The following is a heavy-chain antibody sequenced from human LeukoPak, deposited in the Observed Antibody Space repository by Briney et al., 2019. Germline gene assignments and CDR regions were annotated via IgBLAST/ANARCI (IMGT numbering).Heavy chain of an antibody. CDR2: IYPPTGGT. J-gene: IGHJ4*02. CDR1: GYTSTAYH. Sequence: ASVKVSCKPSGYTSTAYHMHWVRQAPGQGLEFVGWIYPPTGGTVLAGKFQGRVTMTRDTSIAAAYMELSGLTFDDTAVYYCVRENWYYDHWGQGTLVTVSS. V-gene: IGHV1-2*02. D-gene: IGHD3-16*01. CDR3: VRENWYYDH.